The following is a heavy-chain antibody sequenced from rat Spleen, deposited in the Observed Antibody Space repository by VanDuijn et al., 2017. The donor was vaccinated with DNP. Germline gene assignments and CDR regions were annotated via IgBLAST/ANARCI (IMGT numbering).Heavy chain of an antibody. J-gene: IGHJ2*01. V-gene: IGHV5-46*01. Sequence: EVQLVESGGGLVQPGRSMKLSCAASGFTFSSFPMAWVRQAPGKGLEWVASITSSGGSTYYGESVKGRFTISRDNAKRTLYLQMNSLRSEDMATYYCARPNYDGSYYSFFDYWGQGVMVTVSS. D-gene: IGHD1-12*02. CDR3: ARPNYDGSYYSFFDY. CDR2: ITSSGGST. CDR1: GFTFSSFP.